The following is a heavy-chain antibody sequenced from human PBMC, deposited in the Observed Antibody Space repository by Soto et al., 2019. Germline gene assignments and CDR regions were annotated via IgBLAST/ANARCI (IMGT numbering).Heavy chain of an antibody. D-gene: IGHD3-22*01. V-gene: IGHV1-3*01. CDR3: ARGDYYDIHDY. CDR1: GYTFTSYA. Sequence: QVQLVQSGAEVKKPGASVKVSCKASGYTFTSYAMHWVRQAPGQSLEWMGCINAGNGNTKYSQKCQCRFTITRDTSASTAYMELSSLRSEDTAVYYCARGDYYDIHDYWGQGTLVTVSS. J-gene: IGHJ4*02. CDR2: INAGNGNT.